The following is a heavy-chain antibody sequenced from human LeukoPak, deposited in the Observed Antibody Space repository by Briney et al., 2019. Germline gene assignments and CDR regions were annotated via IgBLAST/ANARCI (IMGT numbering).Heavy chain of an antibody. D-gene: IGHD3-10*01. Sequence: GGSLRLSCAASGFTFSHYSMNWVRQAPGKGLEWVSYISSGSGTIYYSDSVKGRFTISRDNAKNSVFLQMNSLKDEDTAVYYCVRDGSGSDFSLDYWGQGTLVTVSS. CDR2: ISSGSGTI. V-gene: IGHV3-48*02. CDR3: VRDGSGSDFSLDY. J-gene: IGHJ4*02. CDR1: GFTFSHYS.